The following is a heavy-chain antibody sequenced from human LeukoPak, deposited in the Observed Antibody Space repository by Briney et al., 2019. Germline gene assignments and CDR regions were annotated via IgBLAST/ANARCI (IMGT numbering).Heavy chain of an antibody. CDR3: ARDGDTSGYTD. V-gene: IGHV3-7*01. CDR1: GFTFTLQW. D-gene: IGHD3-22*01. Sequence: GGSLRLSCEASGFTFTLQWTSWVRQARGKGREWVANIKQDGSEKYYVDSVKGRFTISRDNAKNSLYLQMNSLRADDTAVYYCARDGDTSGYTDWGQGTLVTVSS. CDR2: IKQDGSEK. J-gene: IGHJ4*02.